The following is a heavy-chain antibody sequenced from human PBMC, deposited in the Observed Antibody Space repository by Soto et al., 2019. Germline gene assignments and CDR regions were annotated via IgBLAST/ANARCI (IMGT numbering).Heavy chain of an antibody. J-gene: IGHJ4*02. D-gene: IGHD3-16*01. CDR3: ARGASLGVVMFGIDY. Sequence: ASVKVSCKASGYTFTSYAMHWVRQAPGQRLEWMGWINAGNGNTKYSQKFQGRVTITRDTSASTAYMELSSLRSEDTAVYYCARGASLGVVMFGIDYWGQGTLVTVSS. CDR1: GYTFTSYA. V-gene: IGHV1-3*01. CDR2: INAGNGNT.